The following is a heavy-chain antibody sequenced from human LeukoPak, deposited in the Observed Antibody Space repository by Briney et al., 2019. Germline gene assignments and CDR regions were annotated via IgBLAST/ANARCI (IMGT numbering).Heavy chain of an antibody. Sequence: AGGSLRLSCAASGFTFGTYWLTGVGRAPGKGWKGVANIQQDGSEKYYVDSVKGRFTISRDNAKKSLFLQVSSLRGEDTAVYYCARDRGFSYGIDFWGQGTLVTVSS. D-gene: IGHD5-18*01. J-gene: IGHJ4*02. CDR3: ARDRGFSYGIDF. CDR1: GFTFGTYW. CDR2: IQQDGSEK. V-gene: IGHV3-7*01.